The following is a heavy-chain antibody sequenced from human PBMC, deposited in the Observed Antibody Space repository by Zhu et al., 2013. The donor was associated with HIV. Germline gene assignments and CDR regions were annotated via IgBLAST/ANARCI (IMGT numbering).Heavy chain of an antibody. D-gene: IGHD3-22*01. Sequence: QVQLVQSGAEVKKPGSSVKVSCKASGGTFSSYAISWVRQAPGQGLEWMGGIIPIFGTANYAQKFQGRVTITADESTSTAYMELSSLRSEDTAVYYCASKYYYDSSGYYFPLELDYWGQGTLVTVSS. CDR1: GGTFSSYA. V-gene: IGHV1-69*01. J-gene: IGHJ4*02. CDR2: IIPIFGTA. CDR3: ASKYYYDSSGYYFPLELDY.